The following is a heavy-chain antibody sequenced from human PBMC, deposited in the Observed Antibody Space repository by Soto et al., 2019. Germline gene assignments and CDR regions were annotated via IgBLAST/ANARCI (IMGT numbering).Heavy chain of an antibody. Sequence: ASVKVSCKASGYTFTSYDINWVRQATGQGLEWMGWMNPNSGNTGYAQKFQGRVTMTRNTSISTAYMELSSLRSGDTAVYYCARAATIFGGAFAYWGQGTLVTVSS. CDR1: GYTFTSYD. CDR3: ARAATIFGGAFAY. J-gene: IGHJ4*02. CDR2: MNPNSGNT. D-gene: IGHD3-3*01. V-gene: IGHV1-8*01.